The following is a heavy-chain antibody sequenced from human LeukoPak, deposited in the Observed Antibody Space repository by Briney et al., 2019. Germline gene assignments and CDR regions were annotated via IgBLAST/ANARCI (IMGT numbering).Heavy chain of an antibody. J-gene: IGHJ6*03. V-gene: IGHV1-69*05. CDR2: IIPIFATA. Sequence: SVKVFCKASGGTFSSYAISWVRQAPGQGLEWMGGIIPIFATANYAQKFQGRVTITTDESTSTAYMELSSLRSEDTAVYYCARGRLVLPAAPEGYYYYMDVWGKGTTVTVSS. CDR3: ARGRLVLPAAPEGYYYYMDV. CDR1: GGTFSSYA. D-gene: IGHD2-2*01.